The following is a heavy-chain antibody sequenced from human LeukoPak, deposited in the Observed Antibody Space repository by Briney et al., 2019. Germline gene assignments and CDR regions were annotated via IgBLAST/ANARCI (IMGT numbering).Heavy chain of an antibody. V-gene: IGHV3-21*01. D-gene: IGHD3-22*01. Sequence: KAGGSLRLSCAASGFTFDDYGMSWVRQAPGKGLEWVSSISSSSSYIYYADSVKGRFTISRDNAKNSLYLQMNSLRAEDTAVYYCARDSVPVDWYYDSSGYQQVPYYYYGMDVWGQGTTVTVSS. CDR2: ISSSSSYI. J-gene: IGHJ6*02. CDR3: ARDSVPVDWYYDSSGYQQVPYYYYGMDV. CDR1: GFTFDDYG.